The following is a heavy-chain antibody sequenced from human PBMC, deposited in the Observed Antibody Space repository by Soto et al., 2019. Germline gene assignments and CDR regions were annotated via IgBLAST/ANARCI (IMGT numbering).Heavy chain of an antibody. V-gene: IGHV1-58*01. CDR2: IIVDSGNT. CDR1: GFTFADSA. CDR3: ARRSNDVGGRGFDP. Sequence: SVKVSCKAAGFTFADSAVQWVRQARGQSLEWIGRIIVDSGNTKSAEKFTERVSMSWDMSTSPAFMKLRSLRAVTAAGRAVYYCARRSNDVGGRGFDPWGQGTLVTVSS. D-gene: IGHD2-8*01. J-gene: IGHJ5*02.